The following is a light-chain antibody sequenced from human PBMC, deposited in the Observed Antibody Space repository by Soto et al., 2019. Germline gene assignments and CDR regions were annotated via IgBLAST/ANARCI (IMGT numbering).Light chain of an antibody. J-gene: IGLJ1*01. CDR2: EGS. Sequence: QSALTQPASVSGSPGQSITISCTGTSSDVGSYKFVSWYQQYPGKAPKLMIYEGSKRHSGVSDRFSGSKTGNTASLTISGLQAEDEADYFCCSYAGGSNVFGAGTKLTVL. CDR3: CSYAGGSNV. V-gene: IGLV2-23*03. CDR1: SSDVGSYKF.